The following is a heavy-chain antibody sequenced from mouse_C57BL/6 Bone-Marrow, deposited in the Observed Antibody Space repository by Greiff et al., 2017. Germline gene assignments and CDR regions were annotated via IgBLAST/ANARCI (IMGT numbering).Heavy chain of an antibody. J-gene: IGHJ2*01. V-gene: IGHV1-19*01. CDR1: GYTFTDYY. D-gene: IGHD6-1*01. CDR2: INPYNGGT. Sequence: EVKLQQSGPVLVKPGASVKMSCKASGYTFTDYYMNWVKQSHGKSLEWIGVINPYNGGTSYNQKFKGKATLTVDKSSSTAYMELNSLTSEDSAVYYCARDHKYYFDYWGQGTTLTVSS. CDR3: ARDHKYYFDY.